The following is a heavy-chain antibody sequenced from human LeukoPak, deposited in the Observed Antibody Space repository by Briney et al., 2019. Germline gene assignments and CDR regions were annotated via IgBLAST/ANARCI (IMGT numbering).Heavy chain of an antibody. CDR1: GGTFSSYA. D-gene: IGHD2-15*01. CDR3: ARGHDCSGGSCYRTYYYGMDV. CDR2: IIPIFGTA. Sequence: ASVKVSCKASGGTFSSYAISWVRQAPGQGLEWMGGIIPIFGTANYAQKSQGRVTITADESTSTAYMELSSLRSEDTAVYYCARGHDCSGGSCYRTYYYGMDVWGQGTTVTVSS. J-gene: IGHJ6*02. V-gene: IGHV1-69*13.